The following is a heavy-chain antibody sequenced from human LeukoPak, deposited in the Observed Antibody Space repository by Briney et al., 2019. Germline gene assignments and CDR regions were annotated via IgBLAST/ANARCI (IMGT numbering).Heavy chain of an antibody. J-gene: IGHJ4*02. CDR2: ISSSAHTI. Sequence: GGSLRLSCAASGFTFSSYETNWVRQAPGKGLEWVSYISSSAHTIYYADSVKGRFTISRDNAKNSLYLQMNSLRAEDTAVYYCARDLGYFIAFWGQGTLVTVSS. V-gene: IGHV3-48*03. D-gene: IGHD2-15*01. CDR1: GFTFSSYE. CDR3: ARDLGYFIAF.